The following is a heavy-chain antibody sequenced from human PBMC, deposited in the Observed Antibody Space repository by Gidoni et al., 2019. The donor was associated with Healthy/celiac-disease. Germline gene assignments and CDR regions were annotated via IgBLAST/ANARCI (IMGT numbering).Heavy chain of an antibody. CDR1: GFTFSSYA. Sequence: QVQLVESGGGVVQPGRSLRLSCAASGFTFSSYAMHCVRQAPGKGLEWVAVISYDGSNKYDADSVKGRCTISRDKAKNTLCLQMNSLRAEDTAVYYCARVTRGYDFWSGYYFDYWGQGTLVTVSS. CDR3: ARVTRGYDFWSGYYFDY. CDR2: ISYDGSNK. J-gene: IGHJ4*02. V-gene: IGHV3-30*01. D-gene: IGHD3-3*01.